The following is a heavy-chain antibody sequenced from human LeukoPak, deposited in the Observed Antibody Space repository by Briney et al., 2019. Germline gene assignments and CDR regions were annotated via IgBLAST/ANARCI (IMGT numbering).Heavy chain of an antibody. CDR3: ASGRYSSPPDAFDI. CDR2: ISSSSSYI. Sequence: GGSLRLSCAASGFTFSSYSMNWVRQAPGKGLEWVSSISSSSSYIYYADSVKGRFTISRDNAKNSLFLQMNSLRVEDTAVYYCASGRYSSPPDAFDIWGQGTVVTVSS. V-gene: IGHV3-21*01. D-gene: IGHD6-13*01. CDR1: GFTFSSYS. J-gene: IGHJ3*02.